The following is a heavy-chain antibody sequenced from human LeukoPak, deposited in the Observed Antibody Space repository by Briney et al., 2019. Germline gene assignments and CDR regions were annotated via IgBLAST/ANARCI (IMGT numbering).Heavy chain of an antibody. CDR2: INHSGST. V-gene: IGHV4-34*01. CDR3: ARGLWGSSRGGAHCFDY. J-gene: IGHJ4*02. Sequence: PSETLSLTCAVYGGSFSGYYWSWIRQPPGKGLEWIGEINHSGSTNYNPSLKSRVTISVDTSKNQFSLKLSSVTAADTAVYYCARGLWGSSRGGAHCFDYWGQGTLVTVSS. CDR1: GGSFSGYY. D-gene: IGHD6-13*01.